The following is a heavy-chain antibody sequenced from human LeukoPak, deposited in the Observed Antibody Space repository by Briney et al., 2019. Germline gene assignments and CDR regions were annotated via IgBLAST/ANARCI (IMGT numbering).Heavy chain of an antibody. J-gene: IGHJ4*02. CDR1: GGSISSYC. Sequence: PSETLSLTCTVSGGSISSYCWSWIRQPPGKGLEWIGYIYYSGSTNYNPSLKSRVTISVDTSKNQFSLKLSSVTAADTAVYYCARASRTHFDYWGQGTLVTVSS. CDR3: ARASRTHFDY. CDR2: IYYSGST. D-gene: IGHD2-2*01. V-gene: IGHV4-59*01.